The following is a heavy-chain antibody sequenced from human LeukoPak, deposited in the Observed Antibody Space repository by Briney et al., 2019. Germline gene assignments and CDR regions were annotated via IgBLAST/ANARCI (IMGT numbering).Heavy chain of an antibody. CDR1: GFTFSSCV. V-gene: IGHV3-23*01. CDR3: AKIQDWGRPSYFDY. Sequence: GGSLRLSCAASGFTFSSCVMAWVRRAPGKGLEWVSVITGSADGTYYADSVKGRFTISRDNSQNTLYLQMSSLRAEDTAGYYCAKIQDWGRPSYFDYWGQGTLVTVSS. D-gene: IGHD3-16*01. CDR2: ITGSADGT. J-gene: IGHJ4*02.